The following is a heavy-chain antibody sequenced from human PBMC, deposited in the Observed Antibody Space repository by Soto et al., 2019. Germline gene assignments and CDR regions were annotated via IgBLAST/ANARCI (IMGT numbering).Heavy chain of an antibody. D-gene: IGHD3-16*01. CDR2: MNPYSGNT. V-gene: IGHV1-8*01. Sequence: QVQLVQSGADVKKPGDSVKVSCKASGYTFSDYDINWVRQAAGQGLEWMGWMNPYSGNTGYAQKFQGRVTMTTDTSITTAYLELSSLTFEDTAIYYCARGRFRRTWFDPWGQGTLVTVSS. J-gene: IGHJ5*02. CDR1: GYTFSDYD. CDR3: ARGRFRRTWFDP.